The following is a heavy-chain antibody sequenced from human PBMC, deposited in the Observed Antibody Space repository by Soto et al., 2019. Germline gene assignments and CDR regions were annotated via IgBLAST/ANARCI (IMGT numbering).Heavy chain of an antibody. CDR2: ISGSGGST. V-gene: IGHV3-23*01. J-gene: IGHJ4*02. D-gene: IGHD3-16*02. CDR3: AKSALITFGGVIVPLADYFDY. Sequence: EVQLLESGGGLVQPGGSLRLSCAASGFTFSSYAMSWVRQAPGKRLEWVSAISGSGGSTYYADSVKGRFTISRDNSKNTLYLQMNSLRAEDTAVDYCAKSALITFGGVIVPLADYFDYWGQGTLVTVSS. CDR1: GFTFSSYA.